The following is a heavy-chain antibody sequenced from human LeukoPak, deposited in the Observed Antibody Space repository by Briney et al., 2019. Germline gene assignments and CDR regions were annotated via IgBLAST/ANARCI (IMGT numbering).Heavy chain of an antibody. CDR2: INHSGST. CDR3: ARRRWLDY. CDR1: GGSISSSSYY. J-gene: IGHJ4*02. Sequence: KTSETLSLTCTVSGGSISSSSYYWSWIRQPPGKGLEWIGEINHSGSTNYNPSLKSRVTISVDTSKNQFSLKLSSVTAADTAVYYCARRRWLDYWGQGTLVTVSS. V-gene: IGHV4-39*07. D-gene: IGHD4-23*01.